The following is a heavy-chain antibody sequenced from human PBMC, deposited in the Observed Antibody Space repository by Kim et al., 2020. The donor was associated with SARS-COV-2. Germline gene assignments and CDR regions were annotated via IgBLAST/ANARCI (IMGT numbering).Heavy chain of an antibody. J-gene: IGHJ3*02. CDR2: IRGGGAVT. Sequence: GGSLRLSCAASGFTFSNYAMSWVRQAPGKGLEWVSYIRGGGAVTHYAGSVKGRCTISRDNFKNTLYLQVDSLRAEDTAVYYCAKYPSDWGNDAFDIWG. V-gene: IGHV3-23*01. CDR1: GFTFSNYA. D-gene: IGHD3-16*01. CDR3: AKYPSDWGNDAFDI.